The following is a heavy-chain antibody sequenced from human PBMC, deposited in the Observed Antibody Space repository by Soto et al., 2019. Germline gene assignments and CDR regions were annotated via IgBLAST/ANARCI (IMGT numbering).Heavy chain of an antibody. CDR1: GGSFSGYY. CDR3: ARGNPMIVVVITNVFDGHRWSFDP. Sequence: SETLSLTCAVYGGSFSGYYWSWIRQPPGKGMEWIGEINHSGRTNYNRSLKSRVTITVDTSKNQFSLKLSSVTAAVTAVYYCARGNPMIVVVITNVFDGHRWSFDPWGQGTLVTVSS. CDR2: INHSGRT. V-gene: IGHV4-34*01. D-gene: IGHD3-22*01. J-gene: IGHJ5*02.